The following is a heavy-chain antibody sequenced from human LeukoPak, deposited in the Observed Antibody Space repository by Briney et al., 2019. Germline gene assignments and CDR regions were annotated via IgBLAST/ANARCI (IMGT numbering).Heavy chain of an antibody. J-gene: IGHJ4*02. V-gene: IGHV4-61*02. Sequence: SQTLSLTCTVSGGSLNSGNYFWAWIRQPAGKGLEYGGRMFFSGATTYNPSLKSRVSLSVDTSQDQFSLNLTSVTAADSAIYYCARDEGRHGFDYWGQGILVTVSS. CDR2: MFFSGAT. CDR3: ARDEGRHGFDY. CDR1: GGSLNSGNYF.